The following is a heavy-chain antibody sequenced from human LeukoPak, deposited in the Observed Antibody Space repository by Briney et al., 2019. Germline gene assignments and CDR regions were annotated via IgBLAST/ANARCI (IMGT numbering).Heavy chain of an antibody. CDR3: ARGGNYWPQWWFDP. D-gene: IGHD1-26*01. J-gene: IGHJ5*02. CDR2: IYYTGST. Sequence: PSESLSLTCTVSGGSISTYYWSWIRQPPGKGLEWIGYIYYTGSTSYNPSLKSRVTMSLDASKNQFSLELNSVTPADTAVYYCARGGNYWPQWWFDPWGRGTLVSVSS. V-gene: IGHV4-59*01. CDR1: GGSISTYY.